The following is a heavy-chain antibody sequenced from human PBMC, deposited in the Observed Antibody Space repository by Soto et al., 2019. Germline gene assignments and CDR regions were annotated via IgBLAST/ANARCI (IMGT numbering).Heavy chain of an antibody. CDR2: IVPHSGTS. CDR1: GGTFSSHS. J-gene: IGHJ4*02. D-gene: IGHD1-26*01. CDR3: ARDGSGSPYYFDH. V-gene: IGHV1-69*01. Sequence: QVQLVQSGAEVRKPGSSVKVSCKASGGTFSSHSFSWLRQAPGQGLEWMGGIVPHSGTSNYAQKLQDRLTLSANESTSTAYMELSTLTSEDTAVYYCARDGSGSPYYFDHWGQGTQVTVSS.